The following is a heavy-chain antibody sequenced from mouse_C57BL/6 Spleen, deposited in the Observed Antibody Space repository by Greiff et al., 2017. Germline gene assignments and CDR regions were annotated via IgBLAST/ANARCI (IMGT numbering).Heavy chain of an antibody. V-gene: IGHV2-5*01. CDR3: AKNYDYSSYWYFDV. CDR1: GFSLTSYG. J-gene: IGHJ1*03. D-gene: IGHD2-4*01. CDR2: IWRGGST. Sequence: QVQLKESGPGLVQPSQSLSITCTVSGFSLTSYGVHWVRQSPGKGLEWLGVIWRGGSTDYNAAFMSRLSITKDNSKSQVFFKMNSLQADDTAIYYCAKNYDYSSYWYFDVWGTGTTVTVSS.